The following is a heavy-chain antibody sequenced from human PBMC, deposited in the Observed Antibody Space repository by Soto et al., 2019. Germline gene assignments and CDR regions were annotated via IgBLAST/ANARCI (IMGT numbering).Heavy chain of an antibody. Sequence: GASVKVSCKASGFTSTSSAVQWVRQARGQRLEWIGWIVVGSGNTNYAQKFQERVTITRDMSTSTAYMELSSLRSEDTAVYYCAAVGLTYYYDSSGPNHALDIWGQGTMVTVSS. CDR1: GFTSTSSA. CDR2: IVVGSGNT. V-gene: IGHV1-58*01. J-gene: IGHJ3*02. CDR3: AAVGLTYYYDSSGPNHALDI. D-gene: IGHD3-22*01.